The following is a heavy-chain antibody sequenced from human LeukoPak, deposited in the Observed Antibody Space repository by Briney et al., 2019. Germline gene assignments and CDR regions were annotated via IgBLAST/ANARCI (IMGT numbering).Heavy chain of an antibody. D-gene: IGHD2-15*01. CDR2: INHSGST. CDR1: GGSFSGYY. Sequence: SETLSLTCAVYGGSFSGYYWSWIRQPPGKGLEWIGEINHSGSTNYNPSLKSRVTISVDTSKSQFSLKLSSVTAADTAVYYCARGHPGLPSARRLFDLNLRAFDYWGQGTLVTVSS. V-gene: IGHV4-34*01. CDR3: ARGHPGLPSARRLFDLNLRAFDY. J-gene: IGHJ4*02.